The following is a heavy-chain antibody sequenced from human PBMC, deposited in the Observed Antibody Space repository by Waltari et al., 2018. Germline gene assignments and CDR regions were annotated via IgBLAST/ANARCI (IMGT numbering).Heavy chain of an antibody. J-gene: IGHJ6*03. V-gene: IGHV4-39*01. CDR1: GGSISSSSYY. Sequence: QLQLQESGPGLVKPSETLSLTCTVSGGSISSSSYYWGWIRQPPGTGLEWIGSIYYSGSTYYNPSLKSRVTISVDTSKNQFSLKLSSVTAADTAVYYCARNYGDNLGYYYYMDVWGKGTTVTVSS. CDR3: ARNYGDNLGYYYYMDV. D-gene: IGHD4-17*01. CDR2: IYYSGST.